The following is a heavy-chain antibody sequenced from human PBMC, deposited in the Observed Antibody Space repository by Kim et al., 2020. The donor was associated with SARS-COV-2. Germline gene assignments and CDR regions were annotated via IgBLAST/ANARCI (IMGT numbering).Heavy chain of an antibody. J-gene: IGHJ4*02. Sequence: GGSLRLSCAASGFTFSDYTMNWVRQAPGKGLEWVSFINSASANIYYADSVKGRFTISRDNAKNSLFLQMDTLKAEDTAVYYCARDRNFDFDYWGQGTLVTVPS. V-gene: IGHV3-21*06. CDR1: GFTFSDYT. CDR2: INSASANI. CDR3: ARDRNFDFDY. D-gene: IGHD1-1*01.